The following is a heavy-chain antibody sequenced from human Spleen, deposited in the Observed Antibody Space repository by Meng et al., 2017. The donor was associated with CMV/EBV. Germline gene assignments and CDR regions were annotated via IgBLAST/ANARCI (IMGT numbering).Heavy chain of an antibody. CDR1: GDSVPSNSAA. CDR3: ARSGGIAASGWFDP. CDR2: TYYRSKWYN. V-gene: IGHV6-1*01. J-gene: IGHJ5*02. D-gene: IGHD6-13*01. Sequence: QVPCRQPGPGMVKTSQTPSLTGATSGDSVPSNSAAWNWIRQSPSRGLEWLGRTYYRSKWYNDYAVSVKSRITINPDTSKNQFSLQLNSVTPEDTAVYYCARSGGIAASGWFDPWGQGTLVTVSS.